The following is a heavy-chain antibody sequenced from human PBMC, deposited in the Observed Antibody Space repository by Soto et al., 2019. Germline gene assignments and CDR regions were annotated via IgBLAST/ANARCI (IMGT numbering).Heavy chain of an antibody. CDR3: AKDQYSSSAGGTYFDY. CDR2: ISGSGGST. CDR1: GFTFSSYA. D-gene: IGHD6-6*01. Sequence: PGGSLRLSCAASGFTFSSYAMSWVRQAPGKGLEWVSAISGSGGSTYYADSVKGRFTISRDNSKNTLYLQMNSLRAEDTAVYYCAKDQYSSSAGGTYFDYWGQGTRVTVSS. V-gene: IGHV3-23*01. J-gene: IGHJ4*02.